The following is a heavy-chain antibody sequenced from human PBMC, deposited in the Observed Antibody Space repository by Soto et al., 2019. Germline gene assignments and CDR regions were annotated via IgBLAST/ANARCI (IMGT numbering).Heavy chain of an antibody. CDR1: GYTFTSYA. D-gene: IGHD3-22*01. V-gene: IGHV1-3*01. CDR3: ARSDSSGYGAFVI. Sequence: GASVKVSCKASGYTFTSYAMHWVRQAPGQRPEWMGLINGGNGNTKYSQKFQGRVTITRDTSASTGYMELSSLRSEDTAVYYFARSDSSGYGAFVIWGQGTMVTVSS. CDR2: INGGNGNT. J-gene: IGHJ3*02.